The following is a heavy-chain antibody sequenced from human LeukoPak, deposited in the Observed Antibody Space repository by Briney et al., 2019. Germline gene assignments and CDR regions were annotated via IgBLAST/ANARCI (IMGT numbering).Heavy chain of an antibody. CDR1: GGSISSSSYY. Sequence: SETLSLTCTVSGGSISSSSYYWGWIRQPPGKGLEWIGSIYYSGSTYYNPSLKSRVTISVDTSKNQFSLKPSSVTAADTAVYYCASRGYSWYFDYWGQGTLVTVSS. CDR2: IYYSGST. V-gene: IGHV4-39*01. J-gene: IGHJ4*02. CDR3: ASRGYSWYFDY. D-gene: IGHD5-18*01.